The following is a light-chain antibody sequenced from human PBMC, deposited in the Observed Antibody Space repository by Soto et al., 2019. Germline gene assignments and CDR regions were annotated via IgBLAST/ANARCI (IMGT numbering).Light chain of an antibody. V-gene: IGKV1-33*01. J-gene: IGKJ4*01. CDR3: QPYDNLPLT. Sequence: DIQMTQSPSSLSASVGDRVTITCQASQDISNYLNWYQQKPGKAPRLLFYDASNLETGVPSRFSGRGSGTDFTFTISSLQPEDIATYYCQPYDNLPLTFGGGTKVEIK. CDR1: QDISNY. CDR2: DAS.